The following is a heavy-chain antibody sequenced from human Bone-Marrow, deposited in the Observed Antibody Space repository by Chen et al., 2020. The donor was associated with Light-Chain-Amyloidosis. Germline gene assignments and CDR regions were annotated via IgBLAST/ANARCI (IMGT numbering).Heavy chain of an antibody. CDR2: ISNDGSTK. D-gene: IGHD5-18*01. J-gene: IGHJ6*03. CDR1: GFIFSTRG. Sequence: QVHLVESGGGVVQPGGSLRLSCSASGFIFSTRGMPWVRQVPGKGPEWLAFISNDGSTKYYSDSVKGRFTISRDNSKNTLSLQMNSLRAEDTAVYYSARVGIQGMTFERYNYYYYMDVWGKGTTVTVSS. V-gene: IGHV3-30*19. CDR3: ARVGIQGMTFERYNYYYYMDV.